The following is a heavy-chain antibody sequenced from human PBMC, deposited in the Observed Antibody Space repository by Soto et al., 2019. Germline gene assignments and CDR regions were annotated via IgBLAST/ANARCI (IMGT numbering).Heavy chain of an antibody. D-gene: IGHD3-10*01. CDR2: IDNAGTDS. V-gene: IGHV3-74*01. CDR1: GFTLSGRS. CDR3: ARGWFGPDV. Sequence: EVQLVESGGGFVQPGGYLRLSCAASGFTLSGRSMHWVRQAPGKGLVWVSGIDNAGTDSTYADSVKGRFTSSRDNAKNMLYLQMNSLRVEDTAVYYCARGWFGPDVWGKGTTVTVSS. J-gene: IGHJ6*04.